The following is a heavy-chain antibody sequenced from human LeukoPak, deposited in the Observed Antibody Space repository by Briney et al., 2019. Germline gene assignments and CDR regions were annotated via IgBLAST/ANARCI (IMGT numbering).Heavy chain of an antibody. D-gene: IGHD3-10*01. V-gene: IGHV1-2*02. CDR1: GYTFTGYY. CDR2: INPNSGGT. Sequence: ASVKVSCKASGYTFTGYYMHWVRQAPGQGLEWMGWINPNSGGTNYAQKFQCRVTMTRDTSISTAYMELSSLRSADTAVYYCAREVTMVRGVTPINWFDPWGQGTLVTVSS. J-gene: IGHJ5*02. CDR3: AREVTMVRGVTPINWFDP.